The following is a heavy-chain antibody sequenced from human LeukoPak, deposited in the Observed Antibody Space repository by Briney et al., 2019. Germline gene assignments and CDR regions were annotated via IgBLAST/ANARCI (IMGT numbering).Heavy chain of an antibody. CDR2: ISAYNGNT. V-gene: IGHV1-18*01. Sequence: ASVKVSCKASGYTFTSYGISWVRQAPGQGLEWMGWISAYNGNTNYAQKLQGRVTMTTDTSTSTAYMELRSLRSDDTAVYYCARKVVPEDYYYYGMDVWGQGTTVTVSS. CDR3: ARKVVPEDYYYYGMDV. CDR1: GYTFTSYG. D-gene: IGHD2-2*01. J-gene: IGHJ6*02.